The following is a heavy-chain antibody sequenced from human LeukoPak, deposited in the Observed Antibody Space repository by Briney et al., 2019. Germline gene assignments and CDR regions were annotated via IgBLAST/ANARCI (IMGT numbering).Heavy chain of an antibody. V-gene: IGHV1-69*04. Sequence: SVKVSCKASGGTFSSYAISWVRQAPGQGLEWMGRIIPILGIASYAQKFQGRVTITADKSTSTAYMELSSLRSEDTAVYYCAGDKWDYYGSGSYYRDYYYGMDVWGQETTVTVSS. J-gene: IGHJ6*02. CDR2: IIPILGIA. D-gene: IGHD3-10*01. CDR3: AGDKWDYYGSGSYYRDYYYGMDV. CDR1: GGTFSSYA.